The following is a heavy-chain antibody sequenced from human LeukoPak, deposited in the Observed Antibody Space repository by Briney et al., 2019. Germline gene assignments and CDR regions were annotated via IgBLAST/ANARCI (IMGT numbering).Heavy chain of an antibody. D-gene: IGHD4-17*01. CDR2: IYPNSGGT. CDR1: GYTFSGHY. Sequence: ASVKVSCKASGYTFSGHYMHWVRQAPGQGLEWMGWIYPNSGGTNYAQKFQGRVTMTRDTSISTAYMELRRLKSDDTGMYYCARVVGFGDYPFDYWGQGTLVTVS. J-gene: IGHJ4*02. V-gene: IGHV1-2*02. CDR3: ARVVGFGDYPFDY.